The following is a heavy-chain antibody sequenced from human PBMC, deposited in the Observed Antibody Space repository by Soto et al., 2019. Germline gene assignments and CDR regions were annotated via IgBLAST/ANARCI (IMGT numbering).Heavy chain of an antibody. CDR2: IYPGDSDT. J-gene: IGHJ4*02. CDR1: GYSFTSYW. Sequence: PGESLKISCKGSGYSFTSYWIGWVRQMPGKGLEWMGIIYPGDSDTRYSPSFQGQVTISADKSISTAYLQWSSLKASDTAMYYCARQRCSGGSCYPHYIDDWGQGTRVTVSS. V-gene: IGHV5-51*01. D-gene: IGHD2-15*01. CDR3: ARQRCSGGSCYPHYIDD.